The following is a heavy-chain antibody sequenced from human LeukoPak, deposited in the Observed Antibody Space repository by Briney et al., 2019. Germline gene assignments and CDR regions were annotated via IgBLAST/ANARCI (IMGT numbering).Heavy chain of an antibody. D-gene: IGHD4-17*01. V-gene: IGHV4-39*07. J-gene: IGHJ3*02. Sequence: SETLSLTCTVSGGSISSSSYYWGWIRQPPGKGLEWIGSIYYSGSTYYNPSLKSRVTISVDTSKNQFSLKLSSVTAADTAVYYCARWATVTTPADAFDIWGQGTMVTVSS. CDR2: IYYSGST. CDR3: ARWATVTTPADAFDI. CDR1: GGSISSSSYY.